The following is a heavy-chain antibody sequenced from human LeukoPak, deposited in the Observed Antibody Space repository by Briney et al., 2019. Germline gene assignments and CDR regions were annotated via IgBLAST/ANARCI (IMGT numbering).Heavy chain of an antibody. CDR2: IYSGGST. D-gene: IGHD3-9*01. CDR3: ARGYYDILTGYYTPPYFDY. J-gene: IGHJ4*02. Sequence: PGGSLRLSCAASGFTFRSYWMSWVRQAPGKGLEWVSVIYSGGSTYYADSVKGRFTISRDNSKNTLYLQMNGLRAEDTAVYYCARGYYDILTGYYTPPYFDYWGQGTLVTVSS. CDR1: GFTFRSYW. V-gene: IGHV3-53*01.